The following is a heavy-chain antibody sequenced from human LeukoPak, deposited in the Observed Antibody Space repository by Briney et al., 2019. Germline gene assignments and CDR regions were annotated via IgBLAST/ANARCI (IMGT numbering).Heavy chain of an antibody. D-gene: IGHD3-16*02. CDR2: MNPNRGDT. V-gene: IGHV1-8*02. CDR1: GYSFTSYD. CDR3: ARASGSYRNLYFDY. J-gene: IGHJ4*02. Sequence: ASVKVSCKASGYSFTSYDINWVRQATGQGLEWMGWMNPNRGDTGYAQKFQGRVTMTRDTSTSTVYMELSSLRSEDTAVYYCARASGSYRNLYFDYWGQGTLVTVSS.